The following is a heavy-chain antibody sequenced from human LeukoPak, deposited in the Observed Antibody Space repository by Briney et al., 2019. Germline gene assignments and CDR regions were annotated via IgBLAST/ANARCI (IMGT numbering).Heavy chain of an antibody. CDR3: AKVDTITVFDY. CDR2: ISYDGSNK. D-gene: IGHD1-14*01. CDR1: GYTFSSYG. Sequence: GGSLRLSCAASGYTFSSYGMHWVRQAPGKGLEWVAVISYDGSNKYYADSVKGRFTISRDNSKNTLYLQMNSLRAEDTAVYYCAKVDTITVFDYWGQGTLVTVSS. V-gene: IGHV3-30*18. J-gene: IGHJ4*02.